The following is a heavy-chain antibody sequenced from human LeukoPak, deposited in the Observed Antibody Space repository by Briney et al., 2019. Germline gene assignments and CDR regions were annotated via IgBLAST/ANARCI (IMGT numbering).Heavy chain of an antibody. CDR3: AREAPIAVAGTIDY. V-gene: IGHV3-48*03. Sequence: GGSLRLSCAASGFTFSSYEMNWVRQAPGKGLEWVSYISSSGSTIYYADSVKGRFTISRDNAKNSLYLQMNSLRAEDTAVYYCAREAPIAVAGTIDYWGQGTLVTVSS. J-gene: IGHJ4*02. CDR2: ISSSGSTI. D-gene: IGHD6-19*01. CDR1: GFTFSSYE.